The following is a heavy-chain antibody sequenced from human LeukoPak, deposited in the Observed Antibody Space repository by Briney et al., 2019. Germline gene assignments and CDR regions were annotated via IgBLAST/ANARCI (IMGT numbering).Heavy chain of an antibody. D-gene: IGHD3-22*01. CDR2: ISGSGGST. J-gene: IGHJ4*02. V-gene: IGHV3-23*01. CDR3: VKECYYDSSGYLTFDS. Sequence: PGGSLRLSCAASGFTFSSYAMSWVRQAPGKGLEWVSAISGSGGSTYYADSVKGRFTISRDNSKNTLYLQMNSLRAEDTAVYYCVKECYYDSSGYLTFDSWGQGTLVTVSS. CDR1: GFTFSSYA.